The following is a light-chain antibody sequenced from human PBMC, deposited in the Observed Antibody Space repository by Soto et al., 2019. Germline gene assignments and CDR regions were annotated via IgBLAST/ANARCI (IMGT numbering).Light chain of an antibody. V-gene: IGLV2-14*03. CDR3: SAYAVSRTYV. CDR2: NVY. CDR1: SSDVGAYNF. Sequence: QSVLTQPASVSGSPGQSISISCTGTSSDVGAYNFVCWHQQHPGKAPKLMIYNVYDRPSGISYRFSGSKSGNTASLTISGLQGEDEADYYCSAYAVSRTYVFGTGTRSPS. J-gene: IGLJ1*01.